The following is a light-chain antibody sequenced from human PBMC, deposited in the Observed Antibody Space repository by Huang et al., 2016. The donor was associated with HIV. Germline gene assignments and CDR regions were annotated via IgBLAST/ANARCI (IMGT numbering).Light chain of an antibody. CDR3: LQLNSYPGA. CDR2: AAS. CDR1: QDIGSY. Sequence: IQLTQSPSSLSASVGDRVTITCRASQDIGSYLAWYQQKPGKAPNLLIYAASTLESGVPSRFSGSGSGTDFTLTINNLQPEDFATYDCLQLNSYPGAFGPGTNVDV. V-gene: IGKV1-9*01. J-gene: IGKJ3*01.